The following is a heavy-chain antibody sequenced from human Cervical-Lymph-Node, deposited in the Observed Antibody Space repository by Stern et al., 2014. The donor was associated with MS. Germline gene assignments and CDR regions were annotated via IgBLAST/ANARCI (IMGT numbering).Heavy chain of an antibody. Sequence: QVQLVESGPGLVQPSQTLSLTCTVSGGSISSDHYYWSWIRRHPGKGLEWIGYIYYRGSTYYNPSLKSRVTISLDTSKNQFSLKLTSVTAADTAVYYCARSKYGDYHTLDSWGQGTLVTVSS. CDR1: GGSISSDHYY. V-gene: IGHV4-31*03. CDR3: ARSKYGDYHTLDS. J-gene: IGHJ4*02. CDR2: IYYRGST. D-gene: IGHD4-17*01.